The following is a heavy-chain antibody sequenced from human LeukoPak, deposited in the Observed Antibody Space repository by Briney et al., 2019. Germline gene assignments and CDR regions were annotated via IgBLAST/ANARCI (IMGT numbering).Heavy chain of an antibody. CDR1: GFTFSSYE. D-gene: IGHD3-10*01. Sequence: PGGSLRLSCAASGFTFSSYEMNWVRQAPGKGLEWVSSISSSSSYIYYADSVKGRFTISRDNAKNSLYLQMNSLRAEDTAVYYCARDDGGSGSFDYWGQGTLVTVSS. CDR2: ISSSSSYI. CDR3: ARDDGGSGSFDY. J-gene: IGHJ4*02. V-gene: IGHV3-21*01.